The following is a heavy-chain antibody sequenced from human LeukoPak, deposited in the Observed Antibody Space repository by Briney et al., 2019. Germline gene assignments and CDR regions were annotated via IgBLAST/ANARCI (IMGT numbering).Heavy chain of an antibody. Sequence: ASVKVSCKASGYTFTNYAMHWVRQAPGQRLEWMGWINAGNGNTKYSQKFQGRVTITRDTSASTAYMEVRSLRSDDTAVYYCARDNYDILTGYVRYAFDIWGQGTMVTVSS. D-gene: IGHD3-9*01. CDR2: INAGNGNT. CDR1: GYTFTNYA. CDR3: ARDNYDILTGYVRYAFDI. V-gene: IGHV1-3*01. J-gene: IGHJ3*02.